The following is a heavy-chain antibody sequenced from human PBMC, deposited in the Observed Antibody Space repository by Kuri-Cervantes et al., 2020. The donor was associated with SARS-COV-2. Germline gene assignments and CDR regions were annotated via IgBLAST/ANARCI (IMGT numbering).Heavy chain of an antibody. V-gene: IGHV4-39*01. J-gene: IGHJ2*01. D-gene: IGHD3-22*01. CDR1: GCSISSSTYY. Sequence: ESLKISCAVSGCSISSSTYYWGWIRQPPGKGLEWIGSIYYSGSTYSNPSLKSRVTISVDTSKNQFSLKLSLVTAADTAVYYCARHLNYYDSSGYYGTWYFDLWGRGTLVTVSS. CDR3: ARHLNYYDSSGYYGTWYFDL. CDR2: IYYSGST.